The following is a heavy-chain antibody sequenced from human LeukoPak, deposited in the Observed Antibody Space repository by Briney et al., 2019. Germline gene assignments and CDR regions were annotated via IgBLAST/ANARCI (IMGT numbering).Heavy chain of an antibody. CDR1: GFTFSNAW. Sequence: GGSLRLSCAASGFTFSNAWMSWVRQAPGKGLEWVGRIKSKTDGGTTDYAEHVKGRFTISRDDSKNTLYLQKNSLKTEDTAVYYCTTAPRNNRDYWGQGTLVTVSS. V-gene: IGHV3-15*01. J-gene: IGHJ4*02. D-gene: IGHD1-14*01. CDR3: TTAPRNNRDY. CDR2: IKSKTDGGTT.